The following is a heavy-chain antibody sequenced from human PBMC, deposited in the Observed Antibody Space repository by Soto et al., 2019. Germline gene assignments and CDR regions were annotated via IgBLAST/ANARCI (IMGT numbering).Heavy chain of an antibody. Sequence: EVQLLESGGGLVQPGGSLRLSCAASGFTFSSYAMSWVRQAPGKGLEWVSAISGSGGSTYYADSVKGRFTISRDNSKNMLYLQMNSLRAEDTAVYYCAKEAGGRPYSSSSFDYWGQGTLVTVSS. CDR3: AKEAGGRPYSSSSFDY. J-gene: IGHJ4*02. CDR2: ISGSGGST. CDR1: GFTFSSYA. V-gene: IGHV3-23*01. D-gene: IGHD6-6*01.